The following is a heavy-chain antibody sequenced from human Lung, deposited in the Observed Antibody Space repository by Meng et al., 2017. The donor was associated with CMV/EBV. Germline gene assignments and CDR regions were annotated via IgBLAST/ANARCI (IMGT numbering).Heavy chain of an antibody. CDR1: GFQLSSYC. D-gene: IGHD1-26*01. Sequence: SGFQLSSYCMHWVRQAPGKGLEWVAFIWHDGSKKYYPDSVKGRFTISRDNSKNTLYLEVNSLSGEDTAVYYCAMGAVGATTSYYFDYWGQGTLVTVSS. CDR2: IWHDGSKK. J-gene: IGHJ4*02. V-gene: IGHV3-33*01. CDR3: AMGAVGATTSYYFDY.